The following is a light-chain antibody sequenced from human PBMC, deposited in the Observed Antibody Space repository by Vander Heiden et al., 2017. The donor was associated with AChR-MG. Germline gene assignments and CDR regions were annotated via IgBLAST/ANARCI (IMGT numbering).Light chain of an antibody. CDR3: QSYDRSLSGVI. CDR2: ANS. V-gene: IGLV1-40*01. J-gene: IGLJ2*01. CDR1: ISNIGAGYD. Sequence: QSVLTQPPSVSGAPRQRVTISCTGSISNIGAGYDVHWYQQLPGTAPKLLIYANSNRPSGVPDRFSGSTSGTSASLAITGLQAEDEADYYCQSYDRSLSGVIFGGGTKLTVL.